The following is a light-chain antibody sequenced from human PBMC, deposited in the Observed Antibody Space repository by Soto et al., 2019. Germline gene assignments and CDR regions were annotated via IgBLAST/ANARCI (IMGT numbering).Light chain of an antibody. Sequence: QSVLTQPAAVSGPPGQSITISCTGTSSDVGRYNYVSWYQQHSGKAPKLVIYEVRNRPSGISNRFSASKSGNTASLTISGLQAEDEADYYCTSYTSSTTWVFGGGTKLTVL. CDR2: EVR. V-gene: IGLV2-14*01. CDR3: TSYTSSTTWV. J-gene: IGLJ3*02. CDR1: SSDVGRYNY.